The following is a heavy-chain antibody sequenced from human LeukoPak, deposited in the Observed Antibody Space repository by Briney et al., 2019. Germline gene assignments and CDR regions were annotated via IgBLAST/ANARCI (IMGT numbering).Heavy chain of an antibody. D-gene: IGHD2-15*01. CDR2: VYYTGST. J-gene: IGHJ3*02. V-gene: IGHV4-61*01. Sequence: PSETLSLTCTVSGGSVSRVSLYWAWIRQSPGKGLEWIGYVYYTGSTNYNPSLKSRVRISIDTSKNQFSLKLNSVTAADTAVYYCARGGPSWWYGFDTWGQGTMVTVSS. CDR3: ARGGPSWWYGFDT. CDR1: GGSVSRVSLY.